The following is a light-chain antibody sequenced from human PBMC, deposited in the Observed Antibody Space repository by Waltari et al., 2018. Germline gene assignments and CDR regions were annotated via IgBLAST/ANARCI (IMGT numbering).Light chain of an antibody. CDR3: QVWNFIQGV. J-gene: IGLJ3*02. Sequence: SYVLTQPPSVPVAPGQTARLSCEGSNIGTKSVHWYQQKSGQAPVLFIHYDRGRPSGIPERFSGSTSGNRATLTISRVEAGDEADYFCQVWNFIQGVFGGGTRLTVL. CDR1: NIGTKS. V-gene: IGLV3-21*04. CDR2: YDR.